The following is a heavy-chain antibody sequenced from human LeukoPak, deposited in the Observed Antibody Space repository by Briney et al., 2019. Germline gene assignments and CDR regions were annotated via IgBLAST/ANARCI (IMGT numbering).Heavy chain of an antibody. D-gene: IGHD6-13*01. CDR3: ARAVAAAGRVDS. CDR1: GASISSYY. Sequence: SETLSLTCTVSGASISSYYRTWIRQPPGKGLEWIGYINYSGSTTYNPSLKSRVTIAVDTSRNQVSLKLSSVTAADTAVYYCARAVAAAGRVDSWGRGTLVTVSS. V-gene: IGHV4-59*01. CDR2: INYSGST. J-gene: IGHJ4*02.